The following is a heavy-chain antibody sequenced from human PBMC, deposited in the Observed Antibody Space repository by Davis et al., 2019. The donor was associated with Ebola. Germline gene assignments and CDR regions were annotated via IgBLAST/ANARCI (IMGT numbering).Heavy chain of an antibody. D-gene: IGHD6-19*01. J-gene: IGHJ4*02. V-gene: IGHV3-73*01. CDR1: GFTFSGSA. CDR2: IRSKANSYAT. CDR3: TAVAGTSDY. Sequence: GESLKISCAASGFTFSGSAMHWVRQASGKGLEWVGRIRSKANSYATAYAASAKGRFTISRDDSKNTAYLQMNSLKTEDTAVYYCTAVAGTSDYWGQGTLVTVSS.